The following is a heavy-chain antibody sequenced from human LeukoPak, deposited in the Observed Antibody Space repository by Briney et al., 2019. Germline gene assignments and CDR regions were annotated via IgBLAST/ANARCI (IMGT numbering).Heavy chain of an antibody. V-gene: IGHV1-58*01. CDR1: GFTFTSSA. D-gene: IGHD2-21*01. CDR2: IDVGSGIT. Sequence: SVKVSCKASGFTFTSSAVQWVRQARGQRLEWMGRIDVGSGITNYAQKFQERVTITRDTSTSTAYIELSSLRSEAPAVYSCARAAARLAYCGGDCYSNLINWFDPWGQGTLVTVSS. CDR3: ARAAARLAYCGGDCYSNLINWFDP. J-gene: IGHJ5*02.